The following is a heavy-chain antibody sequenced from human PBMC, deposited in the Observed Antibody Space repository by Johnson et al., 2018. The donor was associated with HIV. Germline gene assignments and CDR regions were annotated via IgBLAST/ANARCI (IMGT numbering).Heavy chain of an antibody. J-gene: IGHJ3*02. D-gene: IGHD1-26*01. CDR2: INWNGGTT. V-gene: IGHV3-20*01. CDR1: GFSFDDYG. CDR3: ATTHSGSYYDVFDI. Sequence: MLLVESGGGEVRPGGSLRLSCAASGFSFDDYGMSWVRQAAGKGLEWVSGINWNGGTTSYEDSVKGRFTTSRDNANNSLYLQMNGLRDEDTALYDCATTHSGSYYDVFDIWGQGTMVTFSS.